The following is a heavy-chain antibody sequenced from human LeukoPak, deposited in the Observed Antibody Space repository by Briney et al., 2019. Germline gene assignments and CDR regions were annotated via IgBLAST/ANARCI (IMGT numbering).Heavy chain of an antibody. CDR2: IYSGGST. CDR3: ARSYYGSGRILGY. D-gene: IGHD3-10*01. CDR1: GFTVSINY. Sequence: GGSLRLSCAAYGFTVSINYMSWVRQAPGKGLEWVSVIYSGGSTYYADSVKGRFTISRHNSKNTLYLQMNSLRAEDTAVYYCARSYYGSGRILGYWGQGTLVTVSS. J-gene: IGHJ4*02. V-gene: IGHV3-53*04.